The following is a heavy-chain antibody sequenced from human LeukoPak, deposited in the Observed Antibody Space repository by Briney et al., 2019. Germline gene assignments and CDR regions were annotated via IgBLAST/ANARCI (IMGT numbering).Heavy chain of an antibody. J-gene: IGHJ4*02. CDR2: ISSSSSTI. CDR3: ARGSTNYYDSSGYYPA. CDR1: GFTFSSYS. V-gene: IGHV3-48*01. Sequence: PGGSLRLSCAASGFTFSSYSMNWVRQAPGKGLEWVSYISSSSSTIYYADSVKGRSTISRDNAKNSLYLQMNSLRAEDTAVYYCARGSTNYYDSSGYYPAWGQGTLVTVSS. D-gene: IGHD3-22*01.